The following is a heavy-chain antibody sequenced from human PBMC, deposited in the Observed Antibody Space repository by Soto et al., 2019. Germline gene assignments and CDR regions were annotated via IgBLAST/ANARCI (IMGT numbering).Heavy chain of an antibody. J-gene: IGHJ5*02. D-gene: IGHD6-19*01. CDR3: ARLAVAEVPNWFDP. V-gene: IGHV1-2*02. CDR2: INPNSGGT. Sequence: ASVKVSCKASGYTFTGCYMHWVRQAPGQGLEWMGWINPNSGGTNYAQKFQGRVTMTRDTSISTAYMELSRLRSDEKAVYYCARLAVAEVPNWFDPWGQGTLVTVSS. CDR1: GYTFTGCY.